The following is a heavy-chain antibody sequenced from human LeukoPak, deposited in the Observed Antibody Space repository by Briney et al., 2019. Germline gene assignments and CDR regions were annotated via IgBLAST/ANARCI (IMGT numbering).Heavy chain of an antibody. J-gene: IGHJ5*01. CDR1: GGTFSSYA. CDR2: IIPIFGTA. V-gene: IGHV1-69*01. Sequence: SVKVSCKASGGTFSSYAISWLRQAPGQGLEWMGGIIPIFGTANYAQKFQGRVTITADESTSPAYMELSRLSCEDTGAYCCAGGDSWGQGTLVTVSS. CDR3: AGGDS.